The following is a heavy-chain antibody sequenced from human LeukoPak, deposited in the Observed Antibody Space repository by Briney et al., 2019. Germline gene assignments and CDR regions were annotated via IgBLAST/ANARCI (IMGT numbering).Heavy chain of an antibody. CDR3: ARVISITMVRGLDY. CDR1: GFTFSSYA. CDR2: ISYDGSNK. D-gene: IGHD3-10*01. V-gene: IGHV3-30-3*01. J-gene: IGHJ4*02. Sequence: PGRSLRLSCAASGFTFSSYAMHWVRQAPGKGLEWVAVISYDGSNKYYADSVKGRFTISRDNSKNTLYLQMNSLRAEDTAVYYCARVISITMVRGLDYWGQGTLVTVSS.